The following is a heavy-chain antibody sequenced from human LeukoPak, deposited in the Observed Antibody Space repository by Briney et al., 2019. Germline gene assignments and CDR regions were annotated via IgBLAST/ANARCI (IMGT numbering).Heavy chain of an antibody. J-gene: IGHJ4*02. Sequence: SETLSLTCTVSGGSISSSSYYWGWIRQPPGKGLEWIGSIYYSGSTYYNPSLRSRVTISVDTSKNQFSLKLSSVTAADTAVYYCARQRWVEMATIRRRYYFDYWGQGALVTVSS. CDR3: ARQRWVEMATIRRRYYFDY. CDR2: IYYSGST. V-gene: IGHV4-39*01. D-gene: IGHD5-24*01. CDR1: GGSISSSSYY.